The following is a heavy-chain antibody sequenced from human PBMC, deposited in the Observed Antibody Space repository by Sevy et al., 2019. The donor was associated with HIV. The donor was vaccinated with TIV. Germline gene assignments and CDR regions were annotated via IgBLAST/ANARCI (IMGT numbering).Heavy chain of an antibody. CDR2: ISSSSSSTI. Sequence: GGSLRLSCAASGFTFSSYSMNWVRQAPGKGLEWVSYISSSSSSTIYYADSVKGRFTISRDNAKNSLYLQMNSLRDEDTAVYYCARDQADYNWFDPWGQGTLVTVSS. V-gene: IGHV3-48*02. CDR3: ARDQADYNWFDP. CDR1: GFTFSSYS. J-gene: IGHJ5*02.